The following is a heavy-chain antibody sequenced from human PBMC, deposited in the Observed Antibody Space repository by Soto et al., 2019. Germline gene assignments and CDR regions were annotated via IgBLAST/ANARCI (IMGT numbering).Heavy chain of an antibody. CDR1: GYPFTHYA. D-gene: IGHD3-3*01. V-gene: IGHV1-3*01. CDR2: INAGNGNT. CDR3: ARGPLGDGDNLDY. J-gene: IGHJ4*02. Sequence: QVQLVQSGAEVKKPGASVKVPCKASGYPFTHYAMHWVRQAPGQRLEWMGWINAGNGNTKYSQKFQGRVTITRDTSATTTYMELSSLRSEDTAVYYCARGPLGDGDNLDYWGQGTLVTVSS.